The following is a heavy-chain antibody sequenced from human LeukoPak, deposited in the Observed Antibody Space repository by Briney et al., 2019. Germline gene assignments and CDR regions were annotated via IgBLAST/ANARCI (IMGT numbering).Heavy chain of an antibody. Sequence: GGSLRLSCAASRFPFNNSGMHWARQAPGRGLEWVAFVRYDGSKKYYADSVKGRFTISRDNSKNTLYLQMNSLRAEDTAVYYCARDVTTVPKGYFDLWGRGSLVTVS. J-gene: IGHJ2*01. CDR2: VRYDGSKK. CDR1: RFPFNNSG. V-gene: IGHV3-30*02. D-gene: IGHD4-17*01. CDR3: ARDVTTVPKGYFDL.